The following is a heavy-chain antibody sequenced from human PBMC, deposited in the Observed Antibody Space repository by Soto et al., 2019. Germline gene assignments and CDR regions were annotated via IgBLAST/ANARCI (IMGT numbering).Heavy chain of an antibody. CDR3: ATPSVAARHKGGSYYADA. CDR2: IIPVSGVP. Sequence: QVQLVPSGTEVKKPGSSVKVSCKASGGTFSYSAISWVRQAPGQGLEGMGGIIPVSGVPNYAQKFPGRVTMTADEYTTTAYLQRSSLRPEDAAVYYCATPSVAARHKGGSYYADAWGQGTTVTVSS. J-gene: IGHJ6*02. CDR1: GGTFSYSA. D-gene: IGHD6-6*01. V-gene: IGHV1-69*01.